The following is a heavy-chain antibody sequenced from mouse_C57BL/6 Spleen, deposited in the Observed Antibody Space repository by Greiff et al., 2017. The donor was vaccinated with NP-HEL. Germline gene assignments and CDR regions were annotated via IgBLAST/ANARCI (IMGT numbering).Heavy chain of an antibody. CDR2: ISDGGSYT. V-gene: IGHV5-4*03. J-gene: IGHJ2*01. CDR1: GFTFSSYA. Sequence: DVKLVESGGGLVKPGGSLKLSCAASGFTFSSYAMSWVRQTPEKRLEWVATISDGGSYTYYPDNVKGRFTISRDNATNNLYLQMSHLKSEDTAMYYCARAGGNYDFDYGGQGTTLTVSS. D-gene: IGHD2-1*01. CDR3: ARAGGNYDFDY.